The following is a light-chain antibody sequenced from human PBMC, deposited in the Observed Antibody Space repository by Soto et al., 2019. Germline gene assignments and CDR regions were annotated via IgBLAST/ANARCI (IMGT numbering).Light chain of an antibody. Sequence: QSALTQPASVSGSPGQSVTISCTGTSSDVGGYNFVSWYQQHPGKAPKLIIYDVSDRPPGVSDRFSASKSGNTASLSISGLQAEDEADYYCSSYTTTSTQVFGGGTKLTVL. J-gene: IGLJ2*01. CDR2: DVS. CDR3: SSYTTTSTQV. CDR1: SSDVGGYNF. V-gene: IGLV2-14*01.